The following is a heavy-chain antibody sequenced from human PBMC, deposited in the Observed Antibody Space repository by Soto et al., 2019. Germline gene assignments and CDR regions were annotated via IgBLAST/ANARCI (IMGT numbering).Heavy chain of an antibody. CDR2: FFYTGST. Sequence: SETLSLTCTVSGGSVSSEHYYWNWIRQAPGKGLEWIGYFFYTGSTNYNPSLESRLTMSVDMSKNHFSLKLSSVTAADTAVYYCARAQNLEMATPWGQGTLVTVSS. CDR1: GGSVSSEHYY. D-gene: IGHD5-12*01. CDR3: ARAQNLEMATP. J-gene: IGHJ4*02. V-gene: IGHV4-61*03.